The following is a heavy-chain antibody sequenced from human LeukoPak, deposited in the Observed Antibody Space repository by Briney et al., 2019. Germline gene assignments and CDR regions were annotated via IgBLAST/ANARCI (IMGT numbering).Heavy chain of an antibody. J-gene: IGHJ4*02. Sequence: ASVKVSCKASGYTFTSYGISWVRQAPGQGLEWMGWISAYNGNTNYAQKLQGRVTMTTDTSTSTAYMELSSLRSEDTAVYYCARGRGIAAAGSLVDYWGQGTLVTVSS. CDR3: ARGRGIAAAGSLVDY. D-gene: IGHD6-13*01. V-gene: IGHV1-18*01. CDR2: ISAYNGNT. CDR1: GYTFTSYG.